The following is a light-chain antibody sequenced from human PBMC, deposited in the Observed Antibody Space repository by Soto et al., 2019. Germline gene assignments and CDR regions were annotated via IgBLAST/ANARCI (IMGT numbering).Light chain of an antibody. V-gene: IGKV1-5*03. Sequence: DIQMTQSPSTLSASVGDRVTITCRASQSISTWLAWYQQKPGKAPKLLIYKASTLESGVPSRFSGSGSGTDFTLTISSLQPDDFATYYCQQYSSLSWTFGQGTKVEVK. CDR2: KAS. CDR3: QQYSSLSWT. CDR1: QSISTW. J-gene: IGKJ1*01.